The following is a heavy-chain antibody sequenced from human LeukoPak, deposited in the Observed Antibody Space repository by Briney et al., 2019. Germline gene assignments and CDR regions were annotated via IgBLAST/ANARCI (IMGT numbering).Heavy chain of an antibody. V-gene: IGHV3-48*04. D-gene: IGHD1-7*01. CDR1: GFTFSSNS. J-gene: IGHJ4*02. CDR3: ARDGDNWNYGGSVDY. CDR2: ISSTGGTI. Sequence: GGSLRLSCAASGFTFSSNSMNWVRQAPGKGLEWVSYISSTGGTIYYADSMKGRFTISRDNAKNSLYLQMNSLRAEDTAVYYCARDGDNWNYGGSVDYWGQGTLVTVSS.